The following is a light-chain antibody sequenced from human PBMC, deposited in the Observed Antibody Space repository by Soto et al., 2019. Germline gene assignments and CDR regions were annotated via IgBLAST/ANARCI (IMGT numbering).Light chain of an antibody. CDR1: SSDVGSYNL. J-gene: IGLJ2*01. Sequence: QSALTQPASVSGSPGQSITISCTGTSSDVGSYNLVSWYQQYPGKAPKLMIYEGTNRPSGVSNRFSGSKSGNTASLTISGLPAEDEAHYYCSSYAGRVVFGGGTQLTVL. CDR3: SSYAGRVV. V-gene: IGLV2-23*01. CDR2: EGT.